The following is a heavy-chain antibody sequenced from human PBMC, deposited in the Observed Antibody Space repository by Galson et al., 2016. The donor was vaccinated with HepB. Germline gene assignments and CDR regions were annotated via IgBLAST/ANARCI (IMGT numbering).Heavy chain of an antibody. CDR1: GFTFNKYG. Sequence: SLRLSCAASGFTFNKYGMHWVRQAPGKGLEWLAVIWHDGNKKYYADSVRGRFTVSRDNSRNTLYLQIDNLRTEDTAVYYCARWEGSETEDWFDPWGQGTLVIVSS. J-gene: IGHJ5*02. CDR3: ARWEGSETEDWFDP. CDR2: IWHDGNKK. V-gene: IGHV3-33*01. D-gene: IGHD1-1*01.